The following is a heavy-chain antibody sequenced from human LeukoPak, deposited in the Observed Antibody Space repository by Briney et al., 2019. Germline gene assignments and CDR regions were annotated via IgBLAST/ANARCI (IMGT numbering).Heavy chain of an antibody. J-gene: IGHJ4*02. Sequence: PGGSLRLSCAASGFTFRNYATSWVRQAPGKGLEWVSTISGGGGSTYYADSVKGRFTISRDNSKNTLYVQMNSLKIDDTAVYYCAKTYYYGSGTYYPLDYWGQGTLVTVSS. CDR2: ISGGGGST. CDR1: GFTFRNYA. V-gene: IGHV3-23*01. D-gene: IGHD3-10*01. CDR3: AKTYYYGSGTYYPLDY.